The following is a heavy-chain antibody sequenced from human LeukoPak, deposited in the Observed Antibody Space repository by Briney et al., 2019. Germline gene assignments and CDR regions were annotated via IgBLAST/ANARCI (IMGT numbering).Heavy chain of an antibody. Sequence: PSETLSLTCSVSGSSINSYYWTWIRQPPGKGLEWVGSIYYSRSTNYNPSLRSRAAISIDTSKNQFSLKLNSVTAAYTAVYYCARDDAWYSYWGQGTLVTVSS. CDR3: ARDDAWYSY. CDR1: GSSINSYY. J-gene: IGHJ4*02. D-gene: IGHD6-13*01. V-gene: IGHV4-59*01. CDR2: IYYSRST.